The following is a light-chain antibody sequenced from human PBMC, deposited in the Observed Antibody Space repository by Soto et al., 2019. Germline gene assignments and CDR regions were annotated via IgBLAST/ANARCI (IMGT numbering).Light chain of an antibody. Sequence: QSALTQPPSVSGAPGQRVTISCTGSSSNIGAGYDVHWYQQLPGTAPKLLIYGNNNRPSGVPDRFSGSKSGTSASLAITGLQAEDEADYYCHSYDSTRSGLFGGGTKVTVL. CDR3: HSYDSTRSGL. J-gene: IGLJ2*01. CDR2: GNN. CDR1: SSNIGAGYD. V-gene: IGLV1-40*01.